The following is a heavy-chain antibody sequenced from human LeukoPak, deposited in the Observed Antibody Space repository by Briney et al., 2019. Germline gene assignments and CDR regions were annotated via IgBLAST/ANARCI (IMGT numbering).Heavy chain of an antibody. CDR3: ARGLILTGLYYYYYMDV. J-gene: IGHJ6*03. D-gene: IGHD3-9*01. CDR2: INTNSGNP. V-gene: IGHV7-4-1*02. CDR1: GYTFTSYA. Sequence: GASVKVSCKASGYTFTSYALNWVRQAPGQGLEWMGWINTNSGNPTYAQGFTGRLVFSLDTSVSTAYLQISSLKAEDTAVYYCARGLILTGLYYYYYMDVWGKGTTVTVSS.